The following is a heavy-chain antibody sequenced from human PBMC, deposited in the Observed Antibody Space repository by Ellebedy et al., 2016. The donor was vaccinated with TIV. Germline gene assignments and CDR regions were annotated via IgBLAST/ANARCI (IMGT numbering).Heavy chain of an antibody. CDR3: ARDRYSYGPFDY. V-gene: IGHV3-21*01. J-gene: IGHJ4*02. Sequence: GGSLRLXCAASGFTFSSYGMIWVRQAPGKGLEWVSSITIGSTHIYYADSVKGRFTISRDNAKNSLYLQMNSLRAEDTAVYYCARDRYSYGPFDYWGQGTLVTVSS. CDR2: ITIGSTHI. D-gene: IGHD5-18*01. CDR1: GFTFSSYG.